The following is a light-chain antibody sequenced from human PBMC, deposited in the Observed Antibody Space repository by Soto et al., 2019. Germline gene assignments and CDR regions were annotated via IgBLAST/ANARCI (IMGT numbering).Light chain of an antibody. J-gene: IGKJ5*01. CDR1: QGISSY. V-gene: IGKV3-20*01. Sequence: TQSPSLLSASTGDIVTISCRMSQGISSYLAWYQQKPGQAPRLLIYDASNRATGIPARFSGSGSGTDFTLTISRLEPEDFAVYYCQQYGSSPSITFGQGTRLEIK. CDR3: QQYGSSPSIT. CDR2: DAS.